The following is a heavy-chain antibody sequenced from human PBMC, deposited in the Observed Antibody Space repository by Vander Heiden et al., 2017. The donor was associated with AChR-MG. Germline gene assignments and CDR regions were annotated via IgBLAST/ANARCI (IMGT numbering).Heavy chain of an antibody. CDR3: ARDFSSGPTAIDAFDI. V-gene: IGHV4-59*01. CDR2: IYYSGST. D-gene: IGHD6-19*01. J-gene: IGHJ3*02. Sequence: QVKLPESGPGLVKPSETLSLTCTGSGGPISSSYWSWIPQPPGKGMGWIRYIYYSGSTNYNPSLKSRVTISVDTSNNQFALKLSSVTAADTAVYYCARDFSSGPTAIDAFDIWGQGTMVTVSS. CDR1: GGPISSSY.